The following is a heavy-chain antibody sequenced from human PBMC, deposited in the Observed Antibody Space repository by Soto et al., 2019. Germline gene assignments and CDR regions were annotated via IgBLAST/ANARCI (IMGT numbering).Heavy chain of an antibody. CDR2: ISGSGGST. V-gene: IGHV3-23*01. CDR1: GFTFSSYA. J-gene: IGHJ6*02. Sequence: HPGGSLRLSCAASGFTFSSYAMSWVRQAPGKGLEWVSAISGSGGSTYYADSVKGRFTISRDNSKNTLYLQMNSLRAEDTAVYYCAKDAITMVRGVIVGPPVSDYYYGMDVWGQGTTVTVSS. CDR3: AKDAITMVRGVIVGPPVSDYYYGMDV. D-gene: IGHD3-10*01.